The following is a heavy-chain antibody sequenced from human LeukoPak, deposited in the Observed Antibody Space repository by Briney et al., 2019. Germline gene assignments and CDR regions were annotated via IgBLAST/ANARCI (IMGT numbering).Heavy chain of an antibody. D-gene: IGHD5-24*01. CDR3: ARAPLVLQYRWWFDP. CDR2: ISYDGSNK. Sequence: PGRSLRLSCAASGFTFSSYGMHWVRQAPGKGLEWVAVISYDGSNKYYADSVKGRFTISRDNSKNTLYLQMNSLTAEDTAVYHCARAPLVLQYRWWFDPWGQGTLVTVSS. J-gene: IGHJ5*02. V-gene: IGHV3-30*03. CDR1: GFTFSSYG.